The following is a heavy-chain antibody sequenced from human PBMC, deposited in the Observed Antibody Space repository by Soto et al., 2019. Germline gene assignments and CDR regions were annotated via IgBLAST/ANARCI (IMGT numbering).Heavy chain of an antibody. V-gene: IGHV3-30-3*01. CDR1: GFAFNTYS. CDR2: ISYDGSNK. Sequence: QVHLVQSGGGVVQPGRSLRLSCAASGFAFNTYSMHWVRQAPGRGLEWVAVISYDGSNKFYADSVMGRFTISRDNSKNTLYLEMNSLRGEDTAVYYCAKVSPMGYFFDFWGQGTLVTVSS. CDR3: AKVSPMGYFFDF. J-gene: IGHJ4*02.